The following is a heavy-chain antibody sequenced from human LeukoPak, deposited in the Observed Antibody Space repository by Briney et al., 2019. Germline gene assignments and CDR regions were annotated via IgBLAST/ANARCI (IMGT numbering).Heavy chain of an antibody. CDR1: GFTFSTYA. CDR3: AKLPPSGWYYFDY. J-gene: IGHJ4*02. D-gene: IGHD6-19*01. CDR2: ISDSGSST. Sequence: PGGSLRLSCAASGFTFSTYAMSWVRQAPGKGLEWVSAISDSGSSTYYADSVKGRFTISRDNSKNTLYVQMDSLRAEDTAVYYCAKLPPSGWYYFDYWGQGTLVTVSS. V-gene: IGHV3-23*01.